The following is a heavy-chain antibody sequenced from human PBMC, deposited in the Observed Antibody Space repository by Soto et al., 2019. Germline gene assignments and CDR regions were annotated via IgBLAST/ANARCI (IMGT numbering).Heavy chain of an antibody. D-gene: IGHD3-10*01. CDR2: ASPDGTST. CDR3: TRHGSGDYFLFDP. Sequence: GGSLRLSCAASGFTFSRYWMHWVRQAPGKGLEWVSRASPDGTSTSYADSVKGRFTVSRDNAKNTLFMQMNSLRAEDTAVYYCTRHGSGDYFLFDPWGQGTLVTVSS. CDR1: GFTFSRYW. V-gene: IGHV3-74*01. J-gene: IGHJ5*02.